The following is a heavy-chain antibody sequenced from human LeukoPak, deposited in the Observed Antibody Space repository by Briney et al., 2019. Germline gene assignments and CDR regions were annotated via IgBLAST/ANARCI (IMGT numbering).Heavy chain of an antibody. D-gene: IGHD5-12*01. Sequence: PGGSLRLSCAASGFTVSSNYMSWVRQAPGKGLEWVSGINWNSDSIGYADSVKGRFTTSRDNAKNSLYPQMNSLRAEDTAFYYCAINGGGDSGYGNFDYWGQGTLVTVSS. J-gene: IGHJ4*02. V-gene: IGHV3-9*01. CDR3: AINGGGDSGYGNFDY. CDR2: INWNSDSI. CDR1: GFTVSSNY.